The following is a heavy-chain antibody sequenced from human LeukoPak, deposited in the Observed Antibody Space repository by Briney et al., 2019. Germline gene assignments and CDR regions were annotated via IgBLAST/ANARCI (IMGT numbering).Heavy chain of an antibody. CDR1: GYTFTSYY. CDR3: ARGCYDILTGYCFDY. V-gene: IGHV1-46*03. D-gene: IGHD3-9*01. Sequence: ASVKVSCKASGYTFTSYYMHWVRQAPGQGLEWMGIINPSGGSTSYAQKFQGRVTMTRDTSTSTVYMELSSLRSEDTAVYCCARGCYDILTGYCFDYWGQGTLVTVSS. CDR2: INPSGGST. J-gene: IGHJ4*02.